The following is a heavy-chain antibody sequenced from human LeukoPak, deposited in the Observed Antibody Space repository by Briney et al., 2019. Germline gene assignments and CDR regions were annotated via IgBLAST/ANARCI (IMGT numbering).Heavy chain of an antibody. CDR2: IRYDGSNE. D-gene: IGHD4-17*01. CDR1: GFTFSSYG. V-gene: IGHV3-30*02. CDR3: AKEASILVTTFDY. J-gene: IGHJ4*02. Sequence: PGGSLRLSCAASGFTFSSYGMHWVRQAPGKGLEWVAFIRYDGSNEYYADSVKGRFTISRDNSKNTLYLQMNSLRAEDTAVYYCAKEASILVTTFDYWGQGTLVTVSS.